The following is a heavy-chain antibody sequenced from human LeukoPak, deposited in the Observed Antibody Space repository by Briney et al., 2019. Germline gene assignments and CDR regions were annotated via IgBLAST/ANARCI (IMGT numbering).Heavy chain of an antibody. CDR3: ARHAQDYDFWSGYSNWFDP. CDR2: IYHSGST. Sequence: PSETLSLTCALSGYSISSGYYWGWIRQPPGKGLEWIGSIYHSGSTYYNPSLKSRVTISVDTSKNQFSLKLSSVTAADTAVYYCARHAQDYDFWSGYSNWFDPWGQGTLVTVSS. CDR1: GYSISSGYY. V-gene: IGHV4-38-2*01. J-gene: IGHJ5*02. D-gene: IGHD3-3*01.